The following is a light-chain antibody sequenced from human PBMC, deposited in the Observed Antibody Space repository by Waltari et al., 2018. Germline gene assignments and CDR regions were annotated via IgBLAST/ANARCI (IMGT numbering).Light chain of an antibody. CDR1: HSVNWY. CDR3: QQRRNWPLT. CDR2: DAS. V-gene: IGKV3-11*01. J-gene: IGKJ4*01. Sequence: IVLTQSPATLSLSPGERATISCRASHSVNWYLAWYQQRPVQAPRLLIYDASNRATGIPARFSGSGSETDFTLTISSRQPEDSAVYYCQQRRNWPLTFGGGTKVEIK.